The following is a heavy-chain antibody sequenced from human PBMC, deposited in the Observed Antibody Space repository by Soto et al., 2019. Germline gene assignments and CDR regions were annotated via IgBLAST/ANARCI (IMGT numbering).Heavy chain of an antibody. CDR1: GFSLSTSGMC. CDR3: ARISLYYDVLTGYDRYFDY. J-gene: IGHJ4*02. Sequence: PTLLNPTQTLTLTCTFSGFSLSTSGMCVSRIRQPPGKALEWLALIDWDDDKYYSTSLKTRLTISKDTSKNQVVLTMTNMDPVDTATYYCARISLYYDVLTGYDRYFDYWGQGTLVSVSS. D-gene: IGHD3-9*01. V-gene: IGHV2-70*01. CDR2: IDWDDDK.